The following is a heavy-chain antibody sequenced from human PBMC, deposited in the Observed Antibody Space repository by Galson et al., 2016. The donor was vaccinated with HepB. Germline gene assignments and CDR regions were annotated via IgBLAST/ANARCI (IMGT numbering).Heavy chain of an antibody. Sequence: PALVKPTQTLTLTCTFSGFSLSTSEVGVGWIRQPPGRALEWLALIYWDDDKRYSPSLKSRLTITKDTSKNQVVLTMTNMDPVDTATCYCANSRNDGYYYDYMDVWGGGTAVTVSS. CDR3: ANSRNDGYYYDYMDV. CDR1: GFSLSTSEVG. V-gene: IGHV2-5*02. J-gene: IGHJ6*03. D-gene: IGHD1-1*01. CDR2: IYWDDDK.